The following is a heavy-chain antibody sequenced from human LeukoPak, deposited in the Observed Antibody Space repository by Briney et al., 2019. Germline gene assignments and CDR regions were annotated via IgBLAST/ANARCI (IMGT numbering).Heavy chain of an antibody. CDR3: ARGVLVTVYAAFDY. CDR2: IIHSGRT. CDR1: GGSISSSSYY. D-gene: IGHD2-8*01. Sequence: SETLSLTCTVSGGSISSSSYYWGWIRQSPEMGLEWVGEIIHSGRTNYNPSLTSRITISVDTSKNQFSLELRSVTAADTAVYYCARGVLVTVYAAFDYWGQGSLVTVSS. J-gene: IGHJ4*02. V-gene: IGHV4-39*07.